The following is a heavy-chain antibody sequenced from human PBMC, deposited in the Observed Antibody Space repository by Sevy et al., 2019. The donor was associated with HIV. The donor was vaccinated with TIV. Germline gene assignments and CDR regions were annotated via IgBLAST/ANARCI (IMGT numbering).Heavy chain of an antibody. CDR3: ARDRMYYYDSSGYYYYYYYGMDV. CDR2: IWYDGSNK. D-gene: IGHD3-22*01. J-gene: IGHJ6*02. CDR1: GFTFSSYG. Sequence: GSLRLSCAASGFTFSSYGMHWVRQAPGKGLEWVAVIWYDGSNKYYADSVKGRFTISRDNSKNTLYLQMNSLRAEDTAVYYCARDRMYYYDSSGYYYYYYYGMDVWGQGTTVTVSS. V-gene: IGHV3-33*01.